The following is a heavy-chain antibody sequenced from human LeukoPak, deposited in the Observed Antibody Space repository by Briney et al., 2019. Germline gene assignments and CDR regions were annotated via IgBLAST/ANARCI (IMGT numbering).Heavy chain of an antibody. CDR1: GGSISSSSYY. CDR3: ARMYYDFWSGSRNWYFDL. D-gene: IGHD3-3*01. J-gene: IGHJ2*01. Sequence: PSETLSLTCTVSGGSISSSSYYWGWIRQPPGKGLEWTGSIYYSGSTYYNPSLKSRVTISVDTSKNQFSLKLSSVTAADTAVYYCARMYYDFWSGSRNWYFDLWGRGTLVTVSS. V-gene: IGHV4-39*07. CDR2: IYYSGST.